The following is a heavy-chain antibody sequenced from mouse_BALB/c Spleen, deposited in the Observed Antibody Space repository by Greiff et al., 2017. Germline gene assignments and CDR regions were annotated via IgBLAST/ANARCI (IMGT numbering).Heavy chain of an antibody. CDR3: ARGIYYDYDEGAYYFDY. CDR1: GYSFTGYT. V-gene: IGHV1-18*01. CDR2: INPYNGGT. J-gene: IGHJ2*01. D-gene: IGHD2-4*01. Sequence: EVMLVESGPELVKPGASMKISCKASGYSFTGYTMNWVKQSHGKNLEWIGLINPYNGGTSYNQKFKGKATLTVDKSSSTAYMELLSLTSEDSAVYYCARGIYYDYDEGAYYFDYWGQGTTLTVSS.